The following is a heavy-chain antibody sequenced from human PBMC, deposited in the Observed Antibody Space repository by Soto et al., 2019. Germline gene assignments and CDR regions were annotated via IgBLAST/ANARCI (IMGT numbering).Heavy chain of an antibody. D-gene: IGHD1-1*01. J-gene: IGHJ4*02. CDR1: GFTFSTCA. CDR3: AKQGNVYNTDY. CDR2: ISDSGVSS. V-gene: IGHV3-23*01. Sequence: EVQLLESGGGLVRPGGSLRLSCAASGFTFSTCAMNWVRQAPGKGLEWVSGISDSGVSSYYADSVKGRFTISRDNSKNTLHLQMNSLRAEDTAVYYCAKQGNVYNTDYWGQGTLVTVSS.